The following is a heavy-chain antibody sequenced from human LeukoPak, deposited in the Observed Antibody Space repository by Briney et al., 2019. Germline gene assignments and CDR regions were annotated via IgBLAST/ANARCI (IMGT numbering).Heavy chain of an antibody. CDR2: IYHSGST. J-gene: IGHJ4*02. D-gene: IGHD6-13*01. Sequence: QPSETLSLTCAVSGGSLSSRNWWSWVRQPPGKGLEWIGEIYHSGSTSYSPSLKSRVTMSVDKSKNQFSLNLTSVTAADTAVYYCARSDFYTSSPDYWGQGTLVSVSS. V-gene: IGHV4-4*02. CDR3: ARSDFYTSSPDY. CDR1: GGSLSSRNW.